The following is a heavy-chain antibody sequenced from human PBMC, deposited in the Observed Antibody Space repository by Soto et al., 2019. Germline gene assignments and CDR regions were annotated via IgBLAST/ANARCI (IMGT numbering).Heavy chain of an antibody. CDR2: IHGGGEST. D-gene: IGHD6-19*01. CDR1: GFIFRAYA. V-gene: IGHV3-23*01. J-gene: IGHJ4*02. CDR3: AKSRSGWYVFDY. Sequence: EVQLLESGGDLVQPGGSLRLSCVASGFIFRAYAMSWVRQAPGKGLEWVSTIHGGGESTSYADSMKGRFIISRDNSKNTLYLQMNGLRAEDTAVYYCAKSRSGWYVFDYWGQGTLVTVSS.